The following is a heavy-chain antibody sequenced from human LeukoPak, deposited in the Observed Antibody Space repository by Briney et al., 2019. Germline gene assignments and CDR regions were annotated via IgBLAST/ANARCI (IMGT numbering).Heavy chain of an antibody. D-gene: IGHD5-12*01. CDR2: INHSGST. Sequence: SETLSLTCAVYGGSLSGYYWSWIRQPPGKGLEWIGEINHSGSTNYNPSLKSRVTISVDTSKNQFSLKLSSVTAADTAVYYCASGMATAWGQGTLVTVSS. CDR1: GGSLSGYY. CDR3: ASGMATA. J-gene: IGHJ5*02. V-gene: IGHV4-34*01.